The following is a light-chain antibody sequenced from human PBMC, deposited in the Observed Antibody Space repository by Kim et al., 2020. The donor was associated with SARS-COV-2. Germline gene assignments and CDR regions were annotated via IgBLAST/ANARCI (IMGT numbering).Light chain of an antibody. CDR3: NSRDSDDNVV. V-gene: IGLV3-19*01. CDR2: GKN. J-gene: IGLJ3*02. Sequence: SSELTQDPAVSVALGQTVKITCQGDSLRSYYATWYQQKPGQAPILVIHGKNKRPLVIPDRFSGSSSGNTASLTITGTQAGVEADYCCNSRDSDDNVVFGG. CDR1: SLRSYY.